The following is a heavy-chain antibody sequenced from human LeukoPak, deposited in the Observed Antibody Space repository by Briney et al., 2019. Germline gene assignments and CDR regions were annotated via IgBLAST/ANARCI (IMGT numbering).Heavy chain of an antibody. Sequence: PSETLSLTCTVSGGSISSGSYYWSWIRQPAGKGLEWIGRIYTSGSTNYNPSLKSRVTISVDTSKNQFSLKLSSVTAADTAVYYCARVFPYYYGSGRNYMDVWDKGTTVTVSS. V-gene: IGHV4-61*02. CDR2: IYTSGST. D-gene: IGHD3-10*01. CDR3: ARVFPYYYGSGRNYMDV. CDR1: GGSISSGSYY. J-gene: IGHJ6*03.